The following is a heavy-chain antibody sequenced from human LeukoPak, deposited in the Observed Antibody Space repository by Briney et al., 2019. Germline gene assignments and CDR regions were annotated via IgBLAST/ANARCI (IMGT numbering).Heavy chain of an antibody. Sequence: GGSLRLSCAASGFTFNDYAMSWVRQAPGKGLEWVSGISDNGRSTYYTDSVKGRFAISRDNSENTLYLQMNSLRADDTALYYCAKGGYNYATLIHFDSWGQGTLVTVSS. J-gene: IGHJ4*02. CDR2: ISDNGRST. CDR1: GFTFNDYA. CDR3: AKGGYNYATLIHFDS. D-gene: IGHD5-18*01. V-gene: IGHV3-23*01.